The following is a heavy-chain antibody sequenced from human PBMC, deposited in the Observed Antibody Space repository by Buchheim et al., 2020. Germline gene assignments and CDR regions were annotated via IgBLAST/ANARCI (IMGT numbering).Heavy chain of an antibody. D-gene: IGHD2-15*01. Sequence: EVQLLESGGGLVQPGGSLRLSCAASGFTFSSYAMSWVRQAPGQGLEWVSAISGSGGSTYYADSVKGRFTISRDNSKNTLYHQLNTLRAEDTAVYCCAKGEYCSGGSCYPGAHLFDYWGQETL. J-gene: IGHJ4*02. CDR2: ISGSGGST. CDR1: GFTFSSYA. V-gene: IGHV3-23*01. CDR3: AKGEYCSGGSCYPGAHLFDY.